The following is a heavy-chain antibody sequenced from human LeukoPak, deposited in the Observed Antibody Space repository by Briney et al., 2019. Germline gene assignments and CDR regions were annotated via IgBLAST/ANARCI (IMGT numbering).Heavy chain of an antibody. V-gene: IGHV3-66*02. Sequence: PGGSLRLSCAASGFTLSSNYMSWVRQAPGKGLEWVSVIYSGGSTYYADSVKGRFTISRDNSKNTLYLQMNSLSAEDTAVYYCARDLKTRAFDYWGQGTLVTVSS. CDR1: GFTLSSNY. J-gene: IGHJ4*02. CDR3: ARDLKTRAFDY. CDR2: IYSGGST.